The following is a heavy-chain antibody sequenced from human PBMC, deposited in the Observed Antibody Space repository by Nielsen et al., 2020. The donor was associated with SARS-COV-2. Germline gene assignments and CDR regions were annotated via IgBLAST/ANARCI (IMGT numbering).Heavy chain of an antibody. CDR2: ISWDGGST. CDR1: GFTFDDYT. Sequence: GESLKISCAASGFTFDDYTMHWVRQAPGKGLEWVSLISWDGGSTYYADSVKGRFTISRDNSKNTLYLQMNSLRAEDTAVYYCARDPAVAGTGYYYGMDVWGQGTTVTVSS. J-gene: IGHJ6*02. V-gene: IGHV3-43*01. CDR3: ARDPAVAGTGYYYGMDV. D-gene: IGHD6-19*01.